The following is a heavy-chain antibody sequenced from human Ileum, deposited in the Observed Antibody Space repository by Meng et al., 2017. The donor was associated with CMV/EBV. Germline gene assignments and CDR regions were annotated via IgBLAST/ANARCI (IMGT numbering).Heavy chain of an antibody. D-gene: IGHD5-24*01. CDR3: ARGRRDGYNNPPLDY. CDR2: INHSGST. J-gene: IGHJ4*02. V-gene: IGHV4-34*01. Sequence: QRLLQQGGAGLVQPSETPALTCAVYGGSLSGYYRSWIRQPPGKGLEWIGEINHSGSTNYNPSLKSRVTISVDTSKNQFSLKLSSVTAADTAVYYCARGRRDGYNNPPLDYWGQGTLVTVSS. CDR1: GGSLSGYY.